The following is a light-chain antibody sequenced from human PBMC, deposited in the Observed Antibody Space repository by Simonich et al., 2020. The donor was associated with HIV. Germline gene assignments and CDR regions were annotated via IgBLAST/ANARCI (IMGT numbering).Light chain of an antibody. CDR1: SSDVGSYNL. CDR2: EGS. J-gene: IGLJ3*02. V-gene: IGLV2-14*02. CDR3: NSYTSSSPWV. Sequence: QSALTQPASVSGSPGQSITISCTGTSSDVGSYNLVSWYQQNPGKTPKIMIYEGSKRPSGVSNRFSVSKSGNTASLTISGLQAEDEADYYCNSYTSSSPWVFGGGTKLTVL.